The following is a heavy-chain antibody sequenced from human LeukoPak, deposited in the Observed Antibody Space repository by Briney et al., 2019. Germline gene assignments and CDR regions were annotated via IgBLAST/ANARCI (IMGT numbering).Heavy chain of an antibody. J-gene: IGHJ4*02. CDR1: GFNFGEYA. V-gene: IGHV3-49*03. D-gene: IGHD6-19*01. CDR3: SRARSIAVSATGGFFDQ. Sequence: GGSLRLSCVGSGFNFGEYAMSWFRQAPGKGLEWVGFIRSSTYRGTAEYSASLKGSFIISRDDSKSIAYLHMNSLKTEDTAVYYCSRARSIAVSATGGFFDQWGQGTLVTVSS. CDR2: IRSSTYRGTA.